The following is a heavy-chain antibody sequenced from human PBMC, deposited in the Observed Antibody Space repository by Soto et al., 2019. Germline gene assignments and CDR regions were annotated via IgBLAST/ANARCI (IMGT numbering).Heavy chain of an antibody. J-gene: IGHJ4*02. Sequence: QVQLVQSGAEVKKPGASVKVSCKASGYTLTSYGISWVRQAPGQGLEWRGWISAYNGNTNYAQKLQGRVNMTTDTATRTAYMELRRLSSDDTAVYYCARESSSSGHDYWGQGTLVTVSS. V-gene: IGHV1-18*01. CDR3: ARESSSSGHDY. D-gene: IGHD6-13*01. CDR1: GYTLTSYG. CDR2: ISAYNGNT.